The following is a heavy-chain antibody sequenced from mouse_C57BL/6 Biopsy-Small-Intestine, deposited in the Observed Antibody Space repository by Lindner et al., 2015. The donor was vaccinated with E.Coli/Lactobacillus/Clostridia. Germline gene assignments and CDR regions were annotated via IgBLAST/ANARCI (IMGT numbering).Heavy chain of an antibody. CDR2: ISSGSSTI. Sequence: VQLQESGGGLVKPGGSLKLSCAASGFTFSDYGIHWVRQAPEKGLEWVAYISSGSSTIYYADTVKGRFTISRDNAKNILFLQMTSLRSEDTAMYYCAGDGAYWGQGTLVTVSA. V-gene: IGHV5-17*01. CDR3: AGDGAY. J-gene: IGHJ3*01. D-gene: IGHD3-3*01. CDR1: GFTFSDYG.